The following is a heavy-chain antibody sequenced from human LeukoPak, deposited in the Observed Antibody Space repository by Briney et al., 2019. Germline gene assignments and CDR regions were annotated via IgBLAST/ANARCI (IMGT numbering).Heavy chain of an antibody. V-gene: IGHV3-15*01. Sequence: GGSLRLSCAASGFTFSNAWMSWVRQAPGKGLEWVGRIKSKTDGGTTDYAAPVKGRFTVSRDDSKNTLYLQMNSLKTEDTAVYYCTTGAQIITIFGVDLDYWGQGTLVTVSS. D-gene: IGHD3-3*01. CDR1: GFTFSNAW. J-gene: IGHJ4*02. CDR3: TTGAQIITIFGVDLDY. CDR2: IKSKTDGGTT.